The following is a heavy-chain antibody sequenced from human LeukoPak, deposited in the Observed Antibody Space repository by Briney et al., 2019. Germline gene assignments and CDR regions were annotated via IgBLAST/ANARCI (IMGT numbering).Heavy chain of an antibody. J-gene: IGHJ4*02. D-gene: IGHD3-3*01. CDR3: ARGHSRFLEWLRSYYFDY. Sequence: ASETLSLTCTVSGGSISSSSYYWGWIRQPPGKGLEWIGSIYYSGSTYYNPSLKSRVTISVDTSKNQFSLKLSSVTAADTAVYYCARGHSRFLEWLRSYYFDYWGQGTLVTVSS. V-gene: IGHV4-39*07. CDR1: GGSISSSSYY. CDR2: IYYSGST.